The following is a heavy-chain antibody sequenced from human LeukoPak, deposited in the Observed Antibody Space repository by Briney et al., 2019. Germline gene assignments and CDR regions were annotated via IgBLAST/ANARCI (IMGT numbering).Heavy chain of an antibody. CDR1: GGYFRGYY. J-gene: IGHJ4*02. CDR2: INQRGGT. V-gene: IGHV4-34*01. Sequence: PSETLSLTCAVYGGYFRGYYGSGIRQPPGKGREWIGEINQRGGTNYTHSLKSRVTISVDTSQNQFSLKLSSVTAADTAVYYCARGESYDILTGYYEKGYFDYWGQGTLVTVSS. D-gene: IGHD3-9*01. CDR3: ARGESYDILTGYYEKGYFDY.